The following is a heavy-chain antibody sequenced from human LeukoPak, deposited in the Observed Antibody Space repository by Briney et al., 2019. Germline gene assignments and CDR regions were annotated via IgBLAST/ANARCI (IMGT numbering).Heavy chain of an antibody. V-gene: IGHV4-30-2*01. D-gene: IGHD1-26*01. J-gene: IGHJ4*02. CDR2: IYHSGST. CDR3: ARGSYYELYFDY. CDR1: GGSISSGGYS. Sequence: PSETLSLTCAVSGGSISSGGYSWSWIRQPPGKGLEWIGYIYHSGSTYYNPSLKSRVTISVDRSKNQFSLKLSSVTAADTAVYYCARGSYYELYFDYWGQGTLVTVSS.